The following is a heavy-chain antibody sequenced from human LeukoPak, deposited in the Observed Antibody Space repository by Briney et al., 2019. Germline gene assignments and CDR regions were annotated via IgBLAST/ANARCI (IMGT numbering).Heavy chain of an antibody. D-gene: IGHD5-24*01. J-gene: IGHJ4*02. CDR3: ATVDPLDY. V-gene: IGHV3-30*02. CDR1: GFTFSSYG. CDR2: IRYDGSNK. Sequence: GGSLRISCAASGFTFSSYGMHWVRQAPGKRLEWVAFIRYDGSNKYYADSVKGRFTISRDNSKNTLYLQMNSLRAEDTAVYYCATVDPLDYWGQGTLVTVSS.